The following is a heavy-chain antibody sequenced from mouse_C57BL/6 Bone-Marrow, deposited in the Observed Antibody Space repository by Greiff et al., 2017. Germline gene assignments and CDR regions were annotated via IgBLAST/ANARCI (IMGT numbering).Heavy chain of an antibody. CDR1: GFSFNTYA. CDR2: IRSKSNNYAT. CDR3: VRQTAQVLFAY. J-gene: IGHJ3*01. V-gene: IGHV10-1*01. Sequence: DVQLVESGGGLVQPKGSLKLSCAASGFSFNTYAMNWVRQAPGKGLEWVARIRSKSNNYATYYADSVKDRFTISRDDSESMLYLQMNNLKTEDTAMYYCVRQTAQVLFAYWGQGTLVTVSA. D-gene: IGHD3-2*02.